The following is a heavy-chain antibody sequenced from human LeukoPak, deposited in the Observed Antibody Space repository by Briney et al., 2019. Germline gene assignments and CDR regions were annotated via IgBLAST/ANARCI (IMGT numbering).Heavy chain of an antibody. CDR3: ARVGNSVGADY. Sequence: GGSLRLSCAASGFTFSSYEMNWVRQAPGKGLEWVSYISSSGSTIYYADSVKGRFTISRDNAKNSLYLQMNSPRAEDTAVYYCARVGNSVGADYWGQGTLVTVSS. J-gene: IGHJ4*02. D-gene: IGHD1-26*01. V-gene: IGHV3-48*03. CDR1: GFTFSSYE. CDR2: ISSSGSTI.